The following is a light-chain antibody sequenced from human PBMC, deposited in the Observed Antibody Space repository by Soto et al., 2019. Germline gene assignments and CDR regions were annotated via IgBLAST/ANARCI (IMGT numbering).Light chain of an antibody. CDR2: GAS. Sequence: DIQMTQSPSSLSACVGDRVTITCRASQSISSYLNWYQRKPGKAPKLLIDGASSLQSGVPSRFSGSGSGTDFTLTITSLQPEDCATYYCQQSYRTPQTCGQGTKVEIK. J-gene: IGKJ1*01. V-gene: IGKV1-39*01. CDR1: QSISSY. CDR3: QQSYRTPQT.